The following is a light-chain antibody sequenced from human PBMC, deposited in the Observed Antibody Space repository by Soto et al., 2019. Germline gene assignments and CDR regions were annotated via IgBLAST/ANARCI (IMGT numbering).Light chain of an antibody. CDR3: SSYTSSSTLAV. CDR1: SSDVGGYNY. Sequence: QSVLTQPVSVSGSPGQSITISCTGTSSDVGGYNYVSWYQQHPGKAPKLMIYDVSNRPSGVSNRFSGSKSGNTASLTISGLQAEDEADYYCSSYTSSSTLAVFGTGTNVTVL. V-gene: IGLV2-14*01. J-gene: IGLJ1*01. CDR2: DVS.